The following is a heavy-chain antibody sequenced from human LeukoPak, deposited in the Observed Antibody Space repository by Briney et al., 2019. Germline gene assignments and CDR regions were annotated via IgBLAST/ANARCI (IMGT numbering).Heavy chain of an antibody. CDR2: IYPGDSDT. D-gene: IGHD2-2*02. CDR1: GYRFTNSW. CDR3: ARQDCTSTYCYSTY. V-gene: IGHV5-51*01. J-gene: IGHJ4*02. Sequence: GESLKISCQASGYRFTNSWIGWVRQMPGKGLEWMGIIYPGDSDTGYSPSFQGQVTISADTSVTSAYLQWASLKASDTATYYCARQDCTSTYCYSTYWGRGTLVTVSS.